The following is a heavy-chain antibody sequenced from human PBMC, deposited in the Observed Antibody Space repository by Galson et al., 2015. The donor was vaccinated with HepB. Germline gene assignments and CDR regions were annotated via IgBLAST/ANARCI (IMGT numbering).Heavy chain of an antibody. J-gene: IGHJ5*02. CDR3: AGHSISSYNYFDP. D-gene: IGHD5-24*01. CDR2: TYYRSKWFT. CDR1: GDSVSTNSGA. V-gene: IGHV6-1*01. Sequence: CAISGDSVSTNSGAWNWIRQSPSRGLEWLGRTYYRSKWFTDFAVSVKSRMTISADTSKNQFSLHLKSVTPEDTAIYYCAGHSISSYNYFDPWGQGTLVTVSS.